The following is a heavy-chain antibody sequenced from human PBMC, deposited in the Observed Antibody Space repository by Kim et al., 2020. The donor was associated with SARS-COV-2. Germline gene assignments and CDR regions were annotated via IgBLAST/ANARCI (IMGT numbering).Heavy chain of an antibody. D-gene: IGHD3-3*01. CDR1: GFTFSSYW. CDR3: ARDYPWSGYYYYGMDV. CDR2: INSDGSST. J-gene: IGHJ6*02. Sequence: GGSLRLSCAASGFTFSSYWMHWVRQAPGKGLVWVSRINSDGSSTSYADSVKGRFTISRDNAKNTLYLQMNSLRAEDTAVYYCARDYPWSGYYYYGMDVWGQGTTVTVSS. V-gene: IGHV3-74*01.